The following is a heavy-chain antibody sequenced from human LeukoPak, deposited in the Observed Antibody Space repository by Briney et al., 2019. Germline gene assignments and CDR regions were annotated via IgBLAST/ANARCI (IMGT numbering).Heavy chain of an antibody. D-gene: IGHD7-27*01. J-gene: IGHJ3*02. Sequence: SETLSLTCTVSGGSISSSSYYWSWIRQPPGKGLEWIGYIYYSGSTNYNPSLKSRVTISVDTSKNQFSLKLSSVTAADTAVYYCARDSNWGLGAFDIWGQGTMVTVSS. CDR2: IYYSGST. V-gene: IGHV4-61*01. CDR3: ARDSNWGLGAFDI. CDR1: GGSISSSSYY.